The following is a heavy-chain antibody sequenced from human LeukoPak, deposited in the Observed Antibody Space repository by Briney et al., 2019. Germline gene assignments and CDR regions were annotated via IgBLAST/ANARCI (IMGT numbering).Heavy chain of an antibody. CDR3: ARVGNSFYYYMDV. J-gene: IGHJ6*03. CDR2: IATYNGKT. Sequence: ASVKVSCKASGYTFGIYGITWVRQAPGQGLEWMGWIATYNGKTDYAQNLQGRVTMTTDMSTSTAYMELRSLRADDTAVYYCARVGNSFYYYMDVWGKGTPVTVTS. CDR1: GYTFGIYG. V-gene: IGHV1-18*01. D-gene: IGHD6-13*01.